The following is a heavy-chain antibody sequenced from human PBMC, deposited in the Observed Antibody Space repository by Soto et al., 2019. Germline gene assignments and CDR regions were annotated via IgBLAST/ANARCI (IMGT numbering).Heavy chain of an antibody. CDR2: ISAYNGNT. D-gene: IGHD3-22*01. CDR3: ARLIQSDQYYYDSSVSAY. Sequence: ASVKVSCKASGYTFTSYGISWVRQAPGQGLEWMGWISAYNGNTNYAQKLQGRVTMTTDTSTSTAYMELRSLRSDDTAVYYCARLIQSDQYYYDSSVSAYWGQGTLVTVSS. CDR1: GYTFTSYG. J-gene: IGHJ4*02. V-gene: IGHV1-18*01.